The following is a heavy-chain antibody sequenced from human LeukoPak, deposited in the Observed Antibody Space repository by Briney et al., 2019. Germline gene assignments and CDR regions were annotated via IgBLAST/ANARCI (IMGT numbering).Heavy chain of an antibody. CDR3: ARVGEKQWLLYYFDY. J-gene: IGHJ4*02. CDR1: GFTFSSYA. V-gene: IGHV3-30-3*01. CDR2: ISYDGSNK. Sequence: PGGSLRLSCAASGFTFSSYAMHWVRQAPGKGLEWVAVISYDGSNKYYADSVKGRFTISRDNSKNTLYLQMNSLRAEDTAVYYCARVGEKQWLLYYFDYWGQGTLVTVSS. D-gene: IGHD6-19*01.